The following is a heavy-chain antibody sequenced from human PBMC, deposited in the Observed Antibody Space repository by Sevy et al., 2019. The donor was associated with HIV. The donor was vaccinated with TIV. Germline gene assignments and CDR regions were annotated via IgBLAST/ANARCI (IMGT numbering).Heavy chain of an antibody. J-gene: IGHJ6*03. CDR1: GGTFSSYA. Sequence: ASVKVSCKASGGTFSSYAISWVRQAPGQGLEWMGGIIPILGIANYAQKFQGRVTITADKSTSTAYMELSSLRSEDTAVYYCASGGITIFGVDESYYYMDVRGKGTTVTVSS. CDR2: IIPILGIA. V-gene: IGHV1-69*10. CDR3: ASGGITIFGVDESYYYMDV. D-gene: IGHD3-3*01.